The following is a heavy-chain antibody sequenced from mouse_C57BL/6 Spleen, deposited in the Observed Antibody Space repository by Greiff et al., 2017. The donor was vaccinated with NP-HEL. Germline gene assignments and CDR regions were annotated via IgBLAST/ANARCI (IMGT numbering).Heavy chain of an antibody. V-gene: IGHV5-16*01. CDR3: AREETSGSGGCFAY. CDR1: GFTFSDYY. CDR2: INYDGSST. Sequence: EVQLVESEGGLVQPGSSMKLSCTASGFTFSDYYMAWVRQVPEKGLEWVANINYDGSSTYYLDSLKSRFIISSDNAKNILYLQMSSLKSEDTATYYGAREETSGSGGCFAYWGQGTLVTVSA. D-gene: IGHD1-1*01. J-gene: IGHJ3*01.